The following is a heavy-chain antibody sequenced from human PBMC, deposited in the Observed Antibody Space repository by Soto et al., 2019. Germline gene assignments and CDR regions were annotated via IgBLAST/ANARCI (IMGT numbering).Heavy chain of an antibody. J-gene: IGHJ4*02. CDR3: AKDARRYFPPEYYFDY. D-gene: IGHD3-9*01. CDR2: ISGSGGST. Sequence: GGSLRLSCAASGFTFSSYAMSWVRQAPGKGLEWVSAISGSGGSTYYADSVKGRFTISRDNSKNTLYLQMNSLRAEETAVYYCAKDARRYFPPEYYFDYWGQGTLVTVSS. CDR1: GFTFSSYA. V-gene: IGHV3-23*01.